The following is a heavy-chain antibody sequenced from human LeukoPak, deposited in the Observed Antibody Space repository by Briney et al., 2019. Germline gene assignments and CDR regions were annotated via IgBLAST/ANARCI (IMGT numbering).Heavy chain of an antibody. CDR2: IKQDGSEK. J-gene: IGHJ4*02. Sequence: GGSLRLSCAASGFTFSSYWMSWVRQAPGKGLEWVANIKQDGSEKYYVDSVKGRFTISRDNAKNSLYLQMNSLRAEDTAVYYCARDRSKRWAVAGIIDYWGQGTLVTVSS. CDR1: GFTFSSYW. V-gene: IGHV3-7*01. CDR3: ARDRSKRWAVAGIIDY. D-gene: IGHD6-19*01.